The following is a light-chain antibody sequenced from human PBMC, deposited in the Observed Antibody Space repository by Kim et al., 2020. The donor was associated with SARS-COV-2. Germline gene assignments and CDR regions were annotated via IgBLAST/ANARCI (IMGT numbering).Light chain of an antibody. V-gene: IGLV3-1*01. CDR3: QAWDTTVV. Sequence: VALAPGQTAGITCPGDQLGDKYVCWYQQRPGQSPVLVIYQDKNRPSGIPERFSGSNSGNTATLTISGTQAMDEADYYCQAWDTTVVFGGGTQLTVL. J-gene: IGLJ2*01. CDR1: QLGDKY. CDR2: QDK.